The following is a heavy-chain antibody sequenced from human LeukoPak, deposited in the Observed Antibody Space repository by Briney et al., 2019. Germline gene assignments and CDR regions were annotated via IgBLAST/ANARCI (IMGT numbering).Heavy chain of an antibody. CDR2: IDSSGDNT. CDR3: VREQWLIGYHFDS. CDR1: GFTFSNYE. Sequence: PGGSLRLSCAASGFTFSNYEMNWIRQAPGKGLEWVSAIDSSGDNTYYADPVKGRFTISRDNSKNTLYLQMNSLRAEDTAIYYCVREQWLIGYHFDSWGQGTLVTVSS. D-gene: IGHD6-19*01. J-gene: IGHJ4*02. V-gene: IGHV3-23*01.